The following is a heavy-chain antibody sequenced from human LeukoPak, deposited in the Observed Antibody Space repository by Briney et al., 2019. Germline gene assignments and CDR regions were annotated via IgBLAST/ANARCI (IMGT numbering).Heavy chain of an antibody. Sequence: SETLSLTCTVSGGSISSGVHYWSWIRQHPGKGLEWIGYMYFTGTTNYNPPLTGRVTISGDTSKNQFSQMLSSVTAADTAVYYCARASSPVILNSWGQGTLVTVSS. CDR2: MYFTGTT. D-gene: IGHD2-21*01. J-gene: IGHJ4*02. V-gene: IGHV4-31*03. CDR3: ARASSPVILNS. CDR1: GGSISSGVHY.